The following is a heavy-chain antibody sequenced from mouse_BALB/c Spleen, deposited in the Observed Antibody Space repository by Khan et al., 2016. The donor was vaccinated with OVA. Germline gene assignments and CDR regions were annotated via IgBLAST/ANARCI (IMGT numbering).Heavy chain of an antibody. J-gene: IGHJ3*01. V-gene: IGHV1S132*01. D-gene: IGHD2-1*01. Sequence: QVQLQQSGAELVKPGASVKLSCKTSGYTFTSYWIQWVKQRPGQGLGWIGQIFPGTGTTYYNENFKGKATLTVDTSANTAYIQFSSLTSDDSAVYFCARGYFGNYEFVYWGQGTLVTVSP. CDR1: GYTFTSYW. CDR2: IFPGTGTT. CDR3: ARGYFGNYEFVY.